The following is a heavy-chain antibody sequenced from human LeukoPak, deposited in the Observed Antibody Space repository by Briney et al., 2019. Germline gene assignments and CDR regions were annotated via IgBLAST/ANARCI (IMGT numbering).Heavy chain of an antibody. CDR3: ARDKSVYYDTSGSRFDY. Sequence: GGSLRLSCAASGVTLSSYAMSWARQAPGKGLEWVSGISSSGSGGNTYYADSVKGRFTISRDNSKDTLYLQMNSLRAEDTAVYYCARDKSVYYDTSGSRFDYWGQGTLVTVSS. D-gene: IGHD3-22*01. J-gene: IGHJ4*02. CDR2: ISSSGSGGNT. V-gene: IGHV3-23*01. CDR1: GVTLSSYA.